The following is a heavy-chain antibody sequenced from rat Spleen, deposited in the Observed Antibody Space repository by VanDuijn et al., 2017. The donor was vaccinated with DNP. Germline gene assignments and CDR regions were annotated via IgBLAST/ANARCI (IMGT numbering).Heavy chain of an antibody. CDR2: ITPDGSTT. CDR1: GFSFRSNW. V-gene: IGHV5-31*01. J-gene: IGHJ2*01. CDR3: SSNPHLRTAAPFDY. D-gene: IGHD3-8*01. Sequence: EVQLVESGGGLVQPGRSLKLSCAASGFSFRSNWLNWIRQAPGKGLEWVASITPDGSTTYYPDTVKGRFSLSRDNAKSTLYLQVNSLRSEDTATYYCSSNPHLRTAAPFDYWGQGAMVTVSS.